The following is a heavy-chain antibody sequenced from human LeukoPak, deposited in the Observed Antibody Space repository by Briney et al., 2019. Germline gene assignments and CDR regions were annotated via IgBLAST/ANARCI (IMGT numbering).Heavy chain of an antibody. V-gene: IGHV4-61*01. CDR3: ARGIIVGATWGENYNCFDP. Sequence: SDTLSLTCTVSGGSVSTGRYYWSWIRQPPGKGLEWIGYMYYSGSTNYNPSLKSRVTISVDTSKNQFSLKLSSVTAADTAVYYCARGIIVGATWGENYNCFDPWGQGTLVTVSS. CDR1: GGSVSTGRYY. J-gene: IGHJ5*02. D-gene: IGHD1-26*01. CDR2: MYYSGST.